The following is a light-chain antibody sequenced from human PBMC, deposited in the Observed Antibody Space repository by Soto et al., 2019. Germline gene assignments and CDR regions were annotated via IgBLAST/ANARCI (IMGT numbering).Light chain of an antibody. CDR1: QGIRND. Sequence: AIQMTQSPSSLSASVGDRVTITCRASQGIRNDLGWYQQKPGKAPKLLIYAASSLQSGVPSRFSGSGSGTDXXLTIXSLQPEDFATYYCLQDYNYPWTFGQGTKVEIK. V-gene: IGKV1-6*01. J-gene: IGKJ1*01. CDR3: LQDYNYPWT. CDR2: AAS.